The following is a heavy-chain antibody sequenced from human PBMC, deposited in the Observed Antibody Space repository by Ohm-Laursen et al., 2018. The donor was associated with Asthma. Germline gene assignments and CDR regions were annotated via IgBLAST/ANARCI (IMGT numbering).Heavy chain of an antibody. J-gene: IGHJ4*02. V-gene: IGHV1-69*13. Sequence: SVKVSCKASGYTFTSYGISWVRQAPGQGLEWMGGINSVFATTDYGQKFRGRVTITADESTATVYMELSSLRSDDTALYYCGRKRGSCITSTCYSLDFWGQGTLITVSS. CDR1: GYTFTSYG. D-gene: IGHD2-15*01. CDR2: INSVFATT. CDR3: GRKRGSCITSTCYSLDF.